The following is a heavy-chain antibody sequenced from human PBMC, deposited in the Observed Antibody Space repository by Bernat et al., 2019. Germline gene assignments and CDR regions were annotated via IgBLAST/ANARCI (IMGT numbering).Heavy chain of an antibody. CDR1: GGTFSSYA. J-gene: IGHJ6*02. CDR3: ARVRVNYYGSRSPPYYYYGMDV. D-gene: IGHD3-10*01. Sequence: QVQLVQSGAEVKKPGSSVKVSCKASGGTFSSYAISWVRQAPGQGLEWMGGIIPIFGTANYAQKFQGRVTITADESTSTAYMELSSLRSEDTAVYYCARVRVNYYGSRSPPYYYYGMDVWGQGTTVTVSS. V-gene: IGHV1-69*01. CDR2: IIPIFGTA.